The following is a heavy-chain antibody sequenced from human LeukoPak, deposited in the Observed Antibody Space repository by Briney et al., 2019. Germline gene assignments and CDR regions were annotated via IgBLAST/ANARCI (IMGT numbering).Heavy chain of an antibody. Sequence: SETLSVTCTVSGGSLSSYYWSWMRQPPRKGREGVGYIYYSGSTNYNPSLKSRVTISVDTSKNQSSLKLTSVTAADTAVYCCARDVGAGIAAAFDYWGQGTLVTVSS. CDR2: IYYSGST. J-gene: IGHJ4*02. CDR1: GGSLSSYY. D-gene: IGHD6-13*01. CDR3: ARDVGAGIAAAFDY. V-gene: IGHV4-59*12.